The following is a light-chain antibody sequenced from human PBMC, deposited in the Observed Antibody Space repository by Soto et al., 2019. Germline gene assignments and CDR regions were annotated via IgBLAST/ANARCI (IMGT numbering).Light chain of an antibody. CDR2: DAS. V-gene: IGKV1-5*01. CDR1: ESIRTW. Sequence: DIQMTQSPSSLSASIGDRVTISCRASESIRTWLAWYQHKPGKAPKFLIYDASSLESGVPSRFSGSGSGTEFTLTISNLQPDDFATYYCQQYNSYSTWTFGQGTKVDI. CDR3: QQYNSYSTWT. J-gene: IGKJ1*01.